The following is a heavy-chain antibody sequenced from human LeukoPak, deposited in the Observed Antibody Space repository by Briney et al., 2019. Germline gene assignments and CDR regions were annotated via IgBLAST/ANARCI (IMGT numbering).Heavy chain of an antibody. CDR2: ISGSGGST. V-gene: IGHV3-23*01. CDR3: ARDLVHYDYIWGSYRHDAFDI. CDR1: GFTFSSYA. D-gene: IGHD3-16*02. Sequence: GGSLRLSCAASGFTFSSYAMSWVRQAPGKGLEWVSAISGSGGSTYYADSVKGRFTISRANSKNTLYLQMNSLRAEDTAVYYCARDLVHYDYIWGSYRHDAFDIWGQGTMVTVSS. J-gene: IGHJ3*02.